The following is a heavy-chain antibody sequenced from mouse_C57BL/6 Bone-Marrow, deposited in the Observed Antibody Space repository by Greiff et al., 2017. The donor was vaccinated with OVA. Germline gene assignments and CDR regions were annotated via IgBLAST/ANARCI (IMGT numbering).Heavy chain of an antibody. CDR1: GYSFTGYF. Sequence: VQLQQSGPELVKPGDSVKISCKASGYSFTGYFMNWVMQSHGKSLEWIGRINPYNGDTFYNQKFKGKATLTVDKSSSTAHMELRSLTSEDSAVYDCERSPSWLAYWGQGTLVTVSA. CDR3: ERSPSWLAY. CDR2: INPYNGDT. V-gene: IGHV1-20*01. J-gene: IGHJ3*01.